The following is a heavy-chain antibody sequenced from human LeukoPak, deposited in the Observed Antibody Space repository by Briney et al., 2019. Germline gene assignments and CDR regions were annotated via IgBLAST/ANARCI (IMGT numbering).Heavy chain of an antibody. CDR3: ARERAGDVDY. Sequence: QPGGSLRLSCATSGFNFGVVAMDWIRQAPGKGLEWVGCIRHREYGGTAEYAASVNGRFAISRDDSKSIVYLQMNDLRTEDTGVYYCARERAGDVDYWGLGTLVTVSS. CDR2: IRHREYGGTA. V-gene: IGHV3-49*03. J-gene: IGHJ4*02. CDR1: GFNFGVVA.